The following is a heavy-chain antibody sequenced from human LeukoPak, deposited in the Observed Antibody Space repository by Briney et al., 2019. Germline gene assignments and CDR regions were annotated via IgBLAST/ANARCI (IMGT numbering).Heavy chain of an antibody. CDR1: GFTFSSSA. V-gene: IGHV3-23*01. Sequence: GGSLRLSCAASGFTFSSSAMSWVRQAPGKGLEWVSSISGSGSGGSTYYADSAKGRFTISRDNSKNTLYLQMNSLRAEDTAVYYCARDGGRKDDYWGQGTLVTVSS. J-gene: IGHJ4*02. CDR3: ARDGGRKDDY. CDR2: ISGSGSGGST. D-gene: IGHD2-15*01.